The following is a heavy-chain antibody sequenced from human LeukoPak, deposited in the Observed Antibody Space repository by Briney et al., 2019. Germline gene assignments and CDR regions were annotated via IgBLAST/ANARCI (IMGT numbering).Heavy chain of an antibody. D-gene: IGHD3-22*01. CDR2: MNPNSGNT. CDR3: ARGRSGSRY. CDR1: GYTFTGYY. V-gene: IGHV1-8*02. Sequence: ASVKVSCKASGYTFTGYYMHWVRQAPGQGLEWMGWMNPNSGNTGYAQKFQGRVTMTRNTSISTAYMELSSLRSEDTTVYYCARGRSGSRYWGQGTLVTVSS. J-gene: IGHJ4*02.